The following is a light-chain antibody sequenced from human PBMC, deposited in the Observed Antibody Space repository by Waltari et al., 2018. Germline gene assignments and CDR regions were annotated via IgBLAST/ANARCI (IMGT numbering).Light chain of an antibody. J-gene: IGKJ2*01. CDR3: QQYYSYPRT. CDR1: QGISSY. Sequence: AIRMTQSPSSFSASTGDRVTITCRASQGISSYLAWYQQKPGKAPKLLIYAASTLQSGVPSRFSGSGSGTDFTLTISCLQSEDFATYYCQQYYSYPRTFGQGTKLVIK. CDR2: AAS. V-gene: IGKV1-8*01.